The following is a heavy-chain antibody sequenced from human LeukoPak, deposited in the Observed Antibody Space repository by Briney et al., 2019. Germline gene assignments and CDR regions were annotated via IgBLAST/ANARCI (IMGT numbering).Heavy chain of an antibody. CDR2: INPNSGGT. Sequence: ASVKVSCKASGYTFTGYYMHWVRQAPGQGLEWMGWINPNSGGTNYAQKFQGRVTMTRNTSISTAYMELSSLRSEDTAVYYCARSFPGYYDSSGDNHFDYWGQGTLVTVSS. J-gene: IGHJ4*02. V-gene: IGHV1-2*02. CDR1: GYTFTGYY. CDR3: ARSFPGYYDSSGDNHFDY. D-gene: IGHD3-22*01.